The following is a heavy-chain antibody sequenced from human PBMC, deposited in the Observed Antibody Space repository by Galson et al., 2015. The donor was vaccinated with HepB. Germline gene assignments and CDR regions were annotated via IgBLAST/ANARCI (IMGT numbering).Heavy chain of an antibody. CDR3: ARDGGKWRAPYFDS. CDR1: GHTFTDYE. D-gene: IGHD2-8*01. V-gene: IGHV1-2*02. J-gene: IGHJ4*02. CDR2: IDPNTGGT. Sequence: SVKVSCKASGHTFTDYEMHWVRQAPGQGFEWMGWIDPNTGGTRYAENFQGRVTLTSDTSISTVYMELGRLRSDDRAVYYCARDGGKWRAPYFDSWGQGTLVTVSS.